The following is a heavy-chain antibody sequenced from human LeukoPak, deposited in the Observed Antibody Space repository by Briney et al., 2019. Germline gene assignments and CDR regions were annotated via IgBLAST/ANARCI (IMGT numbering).Heavy chain of an antibody. CDR2: IYPGDSDT. CDR1: GYSFTSYW. V-gene: IGHV5-51*01. D-gene: IGHD6-13*01. Sequence: GESLKISCKGSGYSFTSYWIGWARQMPGKGLEWMGIIYPGDSDTRYSPSFQGQVTISADKSISTAYLQWSSLKASDTAMYYCARQSHSGYSSSWDYYYYYGMDVWGQGTTVTVSS. CDR3: ARQSHSGYSSSWDYYYYYGMDV. J-gene: IGHJ6*02.